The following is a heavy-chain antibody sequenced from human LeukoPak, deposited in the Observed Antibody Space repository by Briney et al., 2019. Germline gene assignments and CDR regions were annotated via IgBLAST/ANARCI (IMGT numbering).Heavy chain of an antibody. CDR2: ISRSSTDM. J-gene: IGHJ4*02. CDR1: EFTFSSYS. V-gene: IGHV3-21*01. Sequence: GGSLRLSCEGSEFTFSSYSMNWVRQAPGKGLEWVSSISRSSTDMYYADSVKGRFTISRDNAKNSVYLQMNSLRAEDTAMYYCARSDYFNYKSHFDYWGRGTLVTVSS. CDR3: ARSDYFNYKSHFDY. D-gene: IGHD4-11*01.